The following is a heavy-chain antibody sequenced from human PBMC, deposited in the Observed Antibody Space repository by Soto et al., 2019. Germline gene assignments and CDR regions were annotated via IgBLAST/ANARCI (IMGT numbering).Heavy chain of an antibody. Sequence: QVQLVESGGGVVQPGRSLRLSCAASGFTFSSYAMHWVRRAPGKGLEWVAVISYDGSNKYYADSVKGRFTISRDNSKNTLYLQMNSLRAEDTAVYYCARETVVTARTPVWDYWGQGTLVTVSS. D-gene: IGHD2-21*02. V-gene: IGHV3-30-3*01. CDR1: GFTFSSYA. J-gene: IGHJ4*02. CDR3: ARETVVTARTPVWDY. CDR2: ISYDGSNK.